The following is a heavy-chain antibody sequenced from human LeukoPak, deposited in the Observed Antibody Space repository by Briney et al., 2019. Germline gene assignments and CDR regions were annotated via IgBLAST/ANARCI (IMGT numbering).Heavy chain of an antibody. D-gene: IGHD3-22*01. V-gene: IGHV3-23*01. CDR2: ISGSGGST. CDR3: AKERYYEKSP. Sequence: GGSLRLACAASGFTFSSYAMTWVRQAPGKGLEWVSAISGSGGSTYYADPVKGRFTISRDNSKNTLYLQMNSLRAEDTAVYYCAKERYYEKSPWGQGTLVTVSS. J-gene: IGHJ4*02. CDR1: GFTFSSYA.